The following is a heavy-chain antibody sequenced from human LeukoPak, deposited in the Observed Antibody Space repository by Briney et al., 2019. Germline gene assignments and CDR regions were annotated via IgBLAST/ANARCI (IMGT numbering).Heavy chain of an antibody. V-gene: IGHV3-30-3*01. CDR1: GFTFSSYA. Sequence: GGSLRLSCAASGFTFSSYAMHWVRQAPGKGLEWVAVISYDGSNKYYADSVKGRFTISRDNSKNTLYLQMNSLRAEDTAVYYCARSIVGATYDYYGMDVWGQGTTVTVSS. D-gene: IGHD1-26*01. CDR2: ISYDGSNK. J-gene: IGHJ6*02. CDR3: ARSIVGATYDYYGMDV.